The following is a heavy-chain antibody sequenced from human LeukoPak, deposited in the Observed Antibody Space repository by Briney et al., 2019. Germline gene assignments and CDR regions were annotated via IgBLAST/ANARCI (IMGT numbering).Heavy chain of an antibody. J-gene: IGHJ6*02. CDR2: IYYSGSI. CDR3: ARQGSSYYYYGMDV. V-gene: IGHV4-59*08. Sequence: PSETLSLTCTVSGGSISSYYWSWIRQPPGKGLEWIGYIYYSGSINYNPSLKSRVTISVDTSKNQFSLKLSSVAAADTAVYYCARQGSSYYYYGMDVWGQGTTVTVSS. CDR1: GGSISSYY. D-gene: IGHD6-6*01.